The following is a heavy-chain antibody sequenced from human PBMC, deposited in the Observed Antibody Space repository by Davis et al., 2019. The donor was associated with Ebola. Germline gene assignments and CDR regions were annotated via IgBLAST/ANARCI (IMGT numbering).Heavy chain of an antibody. CDR3: ARVLYGDNLFGFVEGQHPHQAYYYYGLDV. D-gene: IGHD4-17*01. V-gene: IGHV1-69*13. J-gene: IGHJ6*02. Sequence: SVKVSCKASGGTFSSYAISWVRQAPGQGLEWMGGIIPIFGTANYAQKFQGRVTITADESTSTAYMELISLRSEDTAVYYCARVLYGDNLFGFVEGQHPHQAYYYYGLDVWGQGTTVTVSS. CDR1: GGTFSSYA. CDR2: IIPIFGTA.